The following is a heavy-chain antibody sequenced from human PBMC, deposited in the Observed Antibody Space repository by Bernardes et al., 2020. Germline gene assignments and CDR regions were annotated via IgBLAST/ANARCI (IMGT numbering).Heavy chain of an antibody. CDR3: ARHGIGIAAAAFDY. V-gene: IGHV4-39*01. CDR1: GGSIRSSSYY. Sequence: SETQSLTCTVSGGSIRSSSYYWVWLLQPPGKGLEWIGSIYYSGSTYYNPSLKSRVTISVDTSKNQFSLKLSSVTAADTAVYYCARHGIGIAAAAFDYWGQGTLVTVSS. J-gene: IGHJ4*02. D-gene: IGHD6-13*01. CDR2: IYYSGST.